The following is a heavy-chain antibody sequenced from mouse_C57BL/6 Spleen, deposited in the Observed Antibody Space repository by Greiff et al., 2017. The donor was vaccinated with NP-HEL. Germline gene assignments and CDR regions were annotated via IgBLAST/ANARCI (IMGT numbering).Heavy chain of an antibody. Sequence: VQLQQPGAELVRPGTSVKLSCKASGYTFTSYWMHWVKQRPGQGLEWIGVIDPSDSYTNYNQKFKGKATLTVDTSSSTAYMQLSSLTSEDSAVYYCASDGYGFAYWGQGTLVTVSA. D-gene: IGHD2-3*01. CDR3: ASDGYGFAY. V-gene: IGHV1-59*01. J-gene: IGHJ3*01. CDR1: GYTFTSYW. CDR2: IDPSDSYT.